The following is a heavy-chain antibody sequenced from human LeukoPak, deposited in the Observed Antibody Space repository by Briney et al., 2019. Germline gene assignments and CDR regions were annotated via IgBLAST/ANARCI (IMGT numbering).Heavy chain of an antibody. Sequence: SVKVSCKASGGTFSSYAISWVRQAPGQGLEWMGGIIPIFGTANYAQKFQGRVTITADESTSTAYMELSSLRSEDTAVYYCARGGPIYCSGDSCYPGDYWGQGTLVTVSS. V-gene: IGHV1-69*13. D-gene: IGHD2-15*01. CDR3: ARGGPIYCSGDSCYPGDY. J-gene: IGHJ4*02. CDR2: IIPIFGTA. CDR1: GGTFSSYA.